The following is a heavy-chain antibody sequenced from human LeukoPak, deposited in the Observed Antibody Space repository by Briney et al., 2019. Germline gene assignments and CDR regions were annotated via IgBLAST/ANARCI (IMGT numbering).Heavy chain of an antibody. CDR1: GFTFTYYT. Sequence: GGSLRLSCTASGFTFTYYTMTWVRQPPGKGLEGGSSISSSSRYIYDGVSVKGRFNISRDNTKNSLYLQMITLRAEDAAVYFWARDLRLEDVEMATMMDFWGQGTLVTVSS. V-gene: IGHV3-21*01. D-gene: IGHD5-24*01. CDR3: ARDLRLEDVEMATMMDF. CDR2: ISSSSRYI. J-gene: IGHJ4*02.